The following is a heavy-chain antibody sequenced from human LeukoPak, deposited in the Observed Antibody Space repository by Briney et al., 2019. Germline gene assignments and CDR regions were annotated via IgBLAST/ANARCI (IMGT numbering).Heavy chain of an antibody. CDR3: ARGKLRFGELFEPNDY. CDR2: ISYDGSNK. J-gene: IGHJ4*02. V-gene: IGHV3-30*04. Sequence: GRSLRLSCAASGFTFSSYAMDWVRQAPGKGLEWVAVISYDGSNKYYADSVKGRFTISRDNSKNTLYLQMNSLRAEDTAVYYCARGKLRFGELFEPNDYWGQGTLVTVSS. CDR1: GFTFSSYA. D-gene: IGHD3-10*01.